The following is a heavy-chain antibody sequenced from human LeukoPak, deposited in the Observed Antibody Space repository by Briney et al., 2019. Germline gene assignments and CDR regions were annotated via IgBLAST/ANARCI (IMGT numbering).Heavy chain of an antibody. CDR1: GFTFSSYS. Sequence: GGSLRLSCAASGFTFSSYSMNWVRQAPGKGLEWVSSISSSSSYIYYADSVKGRFTISRDNAKNSLYLQMNSLRAEDTAVYYCARGAGLGYCSGGSCYWFDYWGQGTLVTVSS. J-gene: IGHJ4*02. CDR3: ARGAGLGYCSGGSCYWFDY. V-gene: IGHV3-21*01. D-gene: IGHD2-15*01. CDR2: ISSSSSYI.